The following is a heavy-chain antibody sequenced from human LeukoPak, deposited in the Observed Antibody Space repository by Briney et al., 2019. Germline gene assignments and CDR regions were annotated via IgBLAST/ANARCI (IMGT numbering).Heavy chain of an antibody. CDR2: IYYSGST. Sequence: SGTLSLTCTVSGGSISSYYWSWIRQPPGKGLEWIGYIYYSGSTNYNPSLKSRVTISVDTSKNQFSLKLSSVTAADTAVYYCARSAAFDYWGQGTLVTVSS. D-gene: IGHD6-13*01. CDR3: ARSAAFDY. J-gene: IGHJ4*02. V-gene: IGHV4-59*01. CDR1: GGSISSYY.